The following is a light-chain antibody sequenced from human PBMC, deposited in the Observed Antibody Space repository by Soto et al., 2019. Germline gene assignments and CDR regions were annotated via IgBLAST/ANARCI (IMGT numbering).Light chain of an antibody. CDR2: GAS. CDR1: QTVDMDY. CDR3: QQYGSSPFN. V-gene: IGKV3-20*01. J-gene: IGKJ3*01. Sequence: IVLTQSPGILYLSPGERAILSCRASQTVDMDYVAWYQQKGGQVPRLLISGASTRASGVPDRFSGSGSGANFTLTITRLQPEDFAVYYCQQYGSSPFNFGPGTKVDFK.